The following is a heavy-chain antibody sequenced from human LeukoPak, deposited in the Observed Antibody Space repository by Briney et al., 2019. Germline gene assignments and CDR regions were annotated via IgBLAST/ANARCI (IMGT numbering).Heavy chain of an antibody. Sequence: PSETLSLTCAVYGGSFSGYYWSWIRQPPGKGLEWIGEINHSGSTNYNPSLKSRVTISVDTSKNQCSLKLSSVTAADTAVYYCARGAAAWSIDYWGQGTLVTVSS. CDR1: GGSFSGYY. V-gene: IGHV4-34*01. CDR2: INHSGST. J-gene: IGHJ4*02. D-gene: IGHD6-13*01. CDR3: ARGAAAWSIDY.